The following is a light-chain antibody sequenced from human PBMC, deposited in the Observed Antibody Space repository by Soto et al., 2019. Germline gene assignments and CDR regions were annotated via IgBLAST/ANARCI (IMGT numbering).Light chain of an antibody. CDR3: QQYGSSPKT. V-gene: IGKV3-20*01. CDR1: QSVSSSY. J-gene: IGKJ1*01. CDR2: GAS. Sequence: EILFTQSPGTLSFSPGERATLSFRASQSVSSSYLAWYQQKPGQAPRLLIYGASSRATGIPDRFSGSGSGADFTLTISRLEPEDFAVYYCQQYGSSPKTFGQGTKVDIK.